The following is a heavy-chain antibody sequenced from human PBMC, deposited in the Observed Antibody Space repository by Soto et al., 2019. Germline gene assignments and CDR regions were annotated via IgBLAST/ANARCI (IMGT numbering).Heavy chain of an antibody. D-gene: IGHD5-18*01. CDR2: INHSGST. CDR1: GGSFCGYY. V-gene: IGHV4-34*01. CDR3: ARGLQLGTFDY. Sequence: PSETLSLTCAVYGGSFCGYYWSWIRQPPGKGLEWIGEINHSGSTNYNPSLKSRVTISVDTSKNQFSLKLSSVTAADTAVYYCARGLQLGTFDYWGQGTLVTVSS. J-gene: IGHJ4*02.